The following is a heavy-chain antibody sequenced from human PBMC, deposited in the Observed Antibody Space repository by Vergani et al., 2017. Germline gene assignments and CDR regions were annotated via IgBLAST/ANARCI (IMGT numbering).Heavy chain of an antibody. J-gene: IGHJ4*02. D-gene: IGHD5-24*01. CDR1: GGSISSGGYY. CDR2: IYYSGST. V-gene: IGHV4-31*03. CDR3: ARMATISWAFDY. Sequence: QVQLQESGPGLVKPSQTLSLTCTVSGGSISSGGYYWSWIRQHPGKGLEWIGYIYYSGSTYYNPSLKSRVTISVDTSKNQFSLKLSSVTVADTAVYYCARMATISWAFDYWGQGTLVTVSS.